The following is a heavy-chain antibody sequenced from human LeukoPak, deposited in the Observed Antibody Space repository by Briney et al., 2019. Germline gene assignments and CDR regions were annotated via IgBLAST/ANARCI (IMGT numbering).Heavy chain of an antibody. J-gene: IGHJ4*02. CDR2: ISGSGGTT. Sequence: PGGSLRLSCAASGFTFSSYAMTWVRQAPGKGLDWVSAISGSGGTTYSADSARGRFTISRDNSKNTLYLQMNSLRAEDTAVYYCAKGLINDWSALEYWGQGTLVTVSS. D-gene: IGHD3-9*01. CDR1: GFTFSSYA. CDR3: AKGLINDWSALEY. V-gene: IGHV3-23*01.